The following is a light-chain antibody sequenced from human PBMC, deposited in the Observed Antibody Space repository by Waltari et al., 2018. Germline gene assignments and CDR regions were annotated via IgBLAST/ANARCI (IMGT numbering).Light chain of an antibody. V-gene: IGKV1D-8*01. J-gene: IGKJ1*01. Sequence: VIWMTQSPSLLSASTGDRVTISCRMSQGIGSYLAWYQHKPGKAPELLIYAASTLQSGVPSRFSGSGSGTDFTLTISCLQSEDVATYYCQQYYSFPWTFGQGTKVEIK. CDR3: QQYYSFPWT. CDR2: AAS. CDR1: QGIGSY.